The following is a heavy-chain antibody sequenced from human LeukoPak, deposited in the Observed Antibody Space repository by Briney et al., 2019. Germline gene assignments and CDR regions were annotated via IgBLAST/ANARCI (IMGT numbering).Heavy chain of an antibody. V-gene: IGHV1-69*02. Sequence: GASVKVSCKASGGTFSSYTISWVRQAPGQGLEWMGRIIPILGIANYAQKLQGRVTITADKSTSTAYMELSSLRSEDTAVYYCARGNYDFWSGHRYWGQGTLVTVSS. CDR3: ARGNYDFWSGHRY. D-gene: IGHD3-3*01. J-gene: IGHJ4*02. CDR1: GGTFSSYT. CDR2: IIPILGIA.